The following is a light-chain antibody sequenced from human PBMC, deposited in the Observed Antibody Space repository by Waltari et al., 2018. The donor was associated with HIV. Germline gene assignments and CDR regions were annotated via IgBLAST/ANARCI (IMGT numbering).Light chain of an antibody. CDR2: EVI. V-gene: IGLV2-11*01. J-gene: IGLJ3*02. Sequence: QSALTQPRSVSGSPGQSVTIPCTGTSSDVGGDDSVPCYLQHPGKVPKLIIYEVINRPSGVPDRFSGSKSGNTASLTISGLQTEDEADYFCCSYAGTYTYVLFGGGTKLTVL. CDR3: CSYAGTYTYVL. CDR1: SSDVGGDDS.